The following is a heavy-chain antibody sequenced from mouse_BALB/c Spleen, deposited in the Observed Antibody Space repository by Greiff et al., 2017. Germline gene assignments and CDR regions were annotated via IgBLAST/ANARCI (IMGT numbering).Heavy chain of an antibody. V-gene: IGHV1-9*01. D-gene: IGHD2-4*01. CDR3: ARMEGFMITTGAWFAY. CDR1: GYTFSSYW. J-gene: IGHJ3*01. Sequence: QVQLKQSGAELMKPGASVKISCKATGYTFSSYWIEWVKQRPGHGLEWIGEILPGSGSTNYNEKFKGKATFTADTSSNTAYMQLSSLTSEDSAVYYCARMEGFMITTGAWFAYWGQGTLVTVSA. CDR2: ILPGSGST.